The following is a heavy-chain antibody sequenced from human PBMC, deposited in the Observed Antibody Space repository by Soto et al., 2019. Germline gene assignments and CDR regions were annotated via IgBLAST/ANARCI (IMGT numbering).Heavy chain of an antibody. CDR3: ARETGWRIAAGGLDV. V-gene: IGHV3-7*03. CDR1: GFTFSSYW. J-gene: IGHJ6*02. CDR2: IKQDGSEK. Sequence: GSLRLSCAASGFTFSSYWMSWVRQAPGKGLEWVANIKQDGSEKYYVDSVKGRFTVSRDNAKNSLYLQMNSLRAEDTAVYYCARETGWRIAAGGLDVWGQGTTVTVSS. D-gene: IGHD6-13*01.